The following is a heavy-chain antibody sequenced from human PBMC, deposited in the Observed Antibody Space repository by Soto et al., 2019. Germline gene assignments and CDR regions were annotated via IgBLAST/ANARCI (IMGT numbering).Heavy chain of an antibody. CDR3: VRRSTVSYYAVDV. V-gene: IGHV3-53*05. CDR2: IYSGGST. D-gene: IGHD4-17*01. J-gene: IGHJ6*02. CDR1: GFTVSSNY. Sequence: GGSLRLSCAASGFTVSSNYMSWVRQAPGKGLEWVSVIYSGGSTYYADSVKGRFTISRDNSKNTLYLQMNSLRTEDTAVYYCVRRSTVSYYAVDVWGQGTTVTVSS.